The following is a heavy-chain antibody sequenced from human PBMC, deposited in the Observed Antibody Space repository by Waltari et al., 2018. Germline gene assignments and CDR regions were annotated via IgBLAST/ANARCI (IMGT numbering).Heavy chain of an antibody. D-gene: IGHD6-19*01. CDR3: ARGWLQVAPPYYYYMGV. Sequence: QVQLLQWGAGLLRPSETLSLPCAVYGGSVSGYYWSWLRQLPGKGLGWLGEINHNASPDYNPSLKSRATISIETSKNQFPLKLDSVTAADTGVYYCARGWLQVAPPYYYYMGVWDRGTAVTVSS. CDR2: INHNASP. CDR1: GGSVSGYY. V-gene: IGHV4-34*01. J-gene: IGHJ6*03.